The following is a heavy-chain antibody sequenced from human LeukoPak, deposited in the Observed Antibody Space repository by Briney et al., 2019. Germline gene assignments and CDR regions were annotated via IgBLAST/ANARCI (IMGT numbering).Heavy chain of an antibody. CDR1: GYTFTGYY. J-gene: IGHJ5*02. Sequence: ASVKVSCKASGYTFTGYYMHWVRQAPGQGLEWMGWINPNSGGTNYAQKFQGRVTMTRDTSISTAYMELSRLRSDDTAVYYCAREDCSCTSCYWFDPWGQGTLVTVSS. D-gene: IGHD2-2*01. V-gene: IGHV1-2*02. CDR2: INPNSGGT. CDR3: AREDCSCTSCYWFDP.